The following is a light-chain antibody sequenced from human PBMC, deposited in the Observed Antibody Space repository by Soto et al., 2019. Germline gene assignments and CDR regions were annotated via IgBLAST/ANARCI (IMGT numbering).Light chain of an antibody. CDR2: EVN. V-gene: IGLV2-14*01. Sequence: QSVQTQPASGSASPGQSITISCTGTSSDVGAYNYVSWYQQHPGKAPKLIIYEVNNRPSGVSNRFSGSKSGSTASLTISGLQTEDEADHYCSSYTSSSTLAYVFGTGTKLTFL. CDR3: SSYTSSSTLAYV. J-gene: IGLJ1*01. CDR1: SSDVGAYNY.